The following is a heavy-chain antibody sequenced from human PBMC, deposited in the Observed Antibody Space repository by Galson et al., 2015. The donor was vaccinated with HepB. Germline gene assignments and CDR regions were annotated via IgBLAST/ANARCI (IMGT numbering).Heavy chain of an antibody. V-gene: IGHV1-69*01. CDR1: GGTFSSYA. Sequence: SCKASGGTFSSYAISWVRQAPGQGLEWMGGIIPTFGTANYAQKFQGRVTITADESTSTAYMELSSLRAEDTAVYYCATAVRYYYYYMDSWGKGTPFTVS. CDR3: ATAVRYYYYYMDS. CDR2: IIPTFGTA. D-gene: IGHD3-10*02. J-gene: IGHJ6*03.